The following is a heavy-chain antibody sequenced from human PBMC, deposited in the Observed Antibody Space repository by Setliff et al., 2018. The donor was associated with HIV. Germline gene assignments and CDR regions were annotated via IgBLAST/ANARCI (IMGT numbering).Heavy chain of an antibody. J-gene: IGHJ6*02. V-gene: IGHV1-18*04. CDR2: INSYNGNT. Sequence: GASVKVSCKASGYTFTTYGVNWVRQAPGQGLEWMGWINSYNGNTKFAQKFQVRVTMTTDTSMTTAFMELRSLKADDTGIYSCSRSGVPPYYYYGMDVWGQGTTVTVSS. D-gene: IGHD3-10*01. CDR1: GYTFTTYG. CDR3: SRSGVPPYYYYGMDV.